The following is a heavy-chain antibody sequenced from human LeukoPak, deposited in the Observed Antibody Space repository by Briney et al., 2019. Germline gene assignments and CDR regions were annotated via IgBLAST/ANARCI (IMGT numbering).Heavy chain of an antibody. CDR3: ARGLIAVAGIPFDY. V-gene: IGHV1-69*01. CDR2: IIPIFGTA. CDR1: GGTFSTYA. Sequence: ASVKVSCMASGGTFSTYAISWVRQAPGQGLEGMGGIIPIFGTANDAQKFQGRVTITADESTSTAYMELSSLRSEDTAVYYCARGLIAVAGIPFDYWGQGTLVTVSS. J-gene: IGHJ4*02. D-gene: IGHD6-19*01.